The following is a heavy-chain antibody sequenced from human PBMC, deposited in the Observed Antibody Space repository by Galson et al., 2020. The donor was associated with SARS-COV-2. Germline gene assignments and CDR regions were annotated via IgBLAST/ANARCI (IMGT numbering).Heavy chain of an antibody. CDR3: ARSSYYGSAIPYYYYGMDV. CDR1: GFSLSTSGMC. Sequence: SGPTLVKPTQTLTLTCTFSGFSLSTSGMCVSWIRQPPGKALEWLARIDWDDDKYYSTSLKTRLTISKDTSKNQVVLTMTNMDPVDTATYYCARSSYYGSAIPYYYYGMDVWGQGTTVTVSS. J-gene: IGHJ6*02. V-gene: IGHV2-70*11. D-gene: IGHD3-10*01. CDR2: IDWDDDK.